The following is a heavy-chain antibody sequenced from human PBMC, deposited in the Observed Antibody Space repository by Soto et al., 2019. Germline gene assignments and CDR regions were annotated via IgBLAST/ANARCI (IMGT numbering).Heavy chain of an antibody. CDR2: IYSGGNT. CDR3: ARDPPGIAASGAGG. V-gene: IGHV3-53*01. Sequence: GGSLRLACAASGFTVSNNYMRWVRQAPGKGLEWVSLIYSGGNTHYADSVKGRFTISRDDSKNTLYLQMNSLRVEDTAVYYCARDPPGIAASGAGGWGQGTLVTVSS. J-gene: IGHJ4*02. CDR1: GFTVSNNY. D-gene: IGHD6-13*01.